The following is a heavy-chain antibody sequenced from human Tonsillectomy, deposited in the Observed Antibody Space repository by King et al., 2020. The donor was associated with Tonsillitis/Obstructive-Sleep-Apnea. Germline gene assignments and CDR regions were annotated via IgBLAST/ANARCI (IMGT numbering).Heavy chain of an antibody. D-gene: IGHD3-3*01. Sequence: QLVQSGAEVKKPGSSVKVSCKTSGGAFSNYGISWVRQAPGQGLEWMGGFLPIFGTANYAQKFQDRFTITADESTSTVYMELSSLRSEDTAVYYCARGTTVFGVVPDAFDIWGQGTTVTVSS. CDR3: ARGTTVFGVVPDAFDI. CDR1: GGAFSNYG. J-gene: IGHJ3*02. CDR2: FLPIFGTA. V-gene: IGHV1-69*01.